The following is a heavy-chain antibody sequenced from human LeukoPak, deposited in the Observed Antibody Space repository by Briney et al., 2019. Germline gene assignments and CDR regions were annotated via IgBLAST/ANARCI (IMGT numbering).Heavy chain of an antibody. V-gene: IGHV3-23*01. J-gene: IGHJ6*03. CDR3: AKDRGSRDGYNWAYYYYYYYMDV. D-gene: IGHD5-24*01. CDR1: GFTFSSYA. Sequence: GGSLRLSCAASGFTFSSYAMSWVRQAPGKGLEWVSAISGSDGSTYYADSVKGRFTISRDNSKNTLYLQMNSLRAEDTAVYYCAKDRGSRDGYNWAYYYYYYYMDVWGKGTTVTVSS. CDR2: ISGSDGST.